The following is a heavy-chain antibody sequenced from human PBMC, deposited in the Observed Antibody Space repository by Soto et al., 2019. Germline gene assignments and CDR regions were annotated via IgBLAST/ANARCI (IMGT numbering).Heavy chain of an antibody. Sequence: GGSLRLSCAASGFTFSDYYMSWIRQAPGKGLEWVSYISSSSSYTNYADSVKGRFTISRDNAKNSLYLQMNSLRAEDTAVYYCAKEFRTSGSRNAFDLWGQGTMVTVSS. D-gene: IGHD1-26*01. CDR1: GFTFSDYY. CDR3: AKEFRTSGSRNAFDL. J-gene: IGHJ3*01. V-gene: IGHV3-11*06. CDR2: ISSSSSYT.